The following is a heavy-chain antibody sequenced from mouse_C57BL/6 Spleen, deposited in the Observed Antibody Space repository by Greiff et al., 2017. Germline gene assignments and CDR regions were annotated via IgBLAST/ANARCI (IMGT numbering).Heavy chain of an antibody. CDR2: IYPRDGST. V-gene: IGHV1-78*01. D-gene: IGHD2-4*01. CDR1: GYTFTDHT. Sequence: VKLVESDAELVKPGASVKISCKVSGYTFTDHTIHWMKQRPEQGLEWIGYIYPRDGSTKYNEKFKGKATLTADKSSSTAYMQLNSLTSEDSAVYFCARPGDYDAWFAYWGQGTLVTVSA. J-gene: IGHJ3*01. CDR3: ARPGDYDAWFAY.